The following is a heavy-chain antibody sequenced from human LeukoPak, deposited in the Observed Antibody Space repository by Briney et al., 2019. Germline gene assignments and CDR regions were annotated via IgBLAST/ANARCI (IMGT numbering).Heavy chain of an antibody. CDR1: GFTFSSYW. CDR2: INSDGSST. CDR3: ARGLTKTWIQLWFYYYYGMDV. J-gene: IGHJ6*02. D-gene: IGHD5-18*01. V-gene: IGHV3-74*01. Sequence: TGGSLRLSCAASGFTFSSYWMHWVRHAPGKGLVWVSRINSDGSSTSYADSVKGRFTISRDNAKNTLYPQMNSLRAEDTAVYYCARGLTKTWIQLWFYYYYGMDVWGQGTTVTVSS.